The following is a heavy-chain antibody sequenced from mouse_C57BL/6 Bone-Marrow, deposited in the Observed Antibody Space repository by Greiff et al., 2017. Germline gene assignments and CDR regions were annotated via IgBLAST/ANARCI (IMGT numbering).Heavy chain of an antibody. CDR2: IDPSDSYT. D-gene: IGHD1-1*01. V-gene: IGHV1-69*01. J-gene: IGHJ3*01. CDR3: ARGIVYYGSSYDWLAY. Sequence: QVQLQQPGAELVMPGASVKLSCKASGYTFTSYWMHWVKQRPGQGLEWIGEIDPSDSYTNYNQKFKGKSTLTVDKSSSTAYRQLSRLTSEDSAVYYCARGIVYYGSSYDWLAYWGQGTLVTVSA. CDR1: GYTFTSYW.